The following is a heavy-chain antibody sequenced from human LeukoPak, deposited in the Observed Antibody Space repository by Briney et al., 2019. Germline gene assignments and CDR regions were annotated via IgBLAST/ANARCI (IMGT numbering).Heavy chain of an antibody. CDR3: ARGRGAARPRVYYYYYMDV. CDR1: GYTFTSYD. V-gene: IGHV1-8*01. J-gene: IGHJ6*03. D-gene: IGHD6-6*01. Sequence: ASVKVSCKASGYTFTSYDINWVRQATGQGLEWMGWMNPNSGNTGYAQKFQGRVTMTRNTSISTAYMELSSLRSEDTAVYYCARGRGAARPRVYYYYYMDVWGKGTTVTVSS. CDR2: MNPNSGNT.